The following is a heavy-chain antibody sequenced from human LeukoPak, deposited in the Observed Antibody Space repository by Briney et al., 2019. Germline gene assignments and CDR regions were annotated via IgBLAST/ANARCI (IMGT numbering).Heavy chain of an antibody. D-gene: IGHD5-12*01. Sequence: GASVKVSCKASGGTFSSYTISWVRQAPGQGLEWMGRIIPILGIANYAQKFQGRVTITADKSTSTAYMELSSLRSEDTAVYYCARDIRGYSGLRFDYWGQGTLVTVSS. J-gene: IGHJ4*02. CDR2: IIPILGIA. V-gene: IGHV1-69*04. CDR3: ARDIRGYSGLRFDY. CDR1: GGTFSSYT.